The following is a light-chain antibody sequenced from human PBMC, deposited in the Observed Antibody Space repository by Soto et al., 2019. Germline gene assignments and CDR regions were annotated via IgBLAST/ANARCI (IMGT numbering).Light chain of an antibody. J-gene: IGKJ2*01. CDR1: QSVSSSY. V-gene: IGKV3-20*01. CDR2: GAS. CDR3: PHYGSSPRT. Sequence: EIVLTQSPGTLSLSPGERATLSCRASQSVSSSYLAWYQQKPGQAPRLLIYGASSRATGIPSKFSGSGSGTDFTRTIGRLEHREFPVYYCPHYGSSPRTFGQGTKLEIK.